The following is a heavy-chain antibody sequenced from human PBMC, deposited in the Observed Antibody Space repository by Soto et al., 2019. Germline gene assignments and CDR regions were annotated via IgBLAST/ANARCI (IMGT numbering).Heavy chain of an antibody. CDR3: AKGKPFGGVIVTSVSYYFDY. CDR1: GFTFSSYA. J-gene: IGHJ4*02. Sequence: GGSLRLSCAASGFTFSSYAMSWVRQAPGKGLEWVSAISGSGGSTYYADSVKGRFTISRDNSKNTLYLQMNSLRAEDTAVYYCAKGKPFGGVIVTSVSYYFDYWGQGTLVTVSS. V-gene: IGHV3-23*01. CDR2: ISGSGGST. D-gene: IGHD3-16*02.